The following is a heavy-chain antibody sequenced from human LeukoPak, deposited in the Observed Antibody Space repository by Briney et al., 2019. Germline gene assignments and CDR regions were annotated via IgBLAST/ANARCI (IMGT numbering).Heavy chain of an antibody. Sequence: GGSLRLSCAASGFTFSSYGIHWVRQAPGKGLEWVAFIRYDGSNKYYADSVKGRFTISRDNSKNTLYLQMNSLRAEDTAVYYCAKDPTRDGWEGNWFDPWGQGTLVTVSS. CDR3: AKDPTRDGWEGNWFDP. V-gene: IGHV3-30*02. J-gene: IGHJ5*02. CDR1: GFTFSSYG. D-gene: IGHD5-24*01. CDR2: IRYDGSNK.